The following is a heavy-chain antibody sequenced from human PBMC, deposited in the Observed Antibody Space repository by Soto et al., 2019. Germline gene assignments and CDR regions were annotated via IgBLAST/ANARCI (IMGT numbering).Heavy chain of an antibody. CDR1: GGTFSSYT. J-gene: IGHJ5*02. D-gene: IGHD3-10*01. CDR3: ARGGGSGSGWFDP. Sequence: QVQLVQSGAEVKKPGSSVKVSCKASGGTFSSYTISWVRQAPGQGLEWMGRIIPILGIANYAQKFQGRVTITADKSTSTAYMELSSLRSEDTAVCYCARGGGSGSGWFDPWGQGTLVTVSS. V-gene: IGHV1-69*02. CDR2: IIPILGIA.